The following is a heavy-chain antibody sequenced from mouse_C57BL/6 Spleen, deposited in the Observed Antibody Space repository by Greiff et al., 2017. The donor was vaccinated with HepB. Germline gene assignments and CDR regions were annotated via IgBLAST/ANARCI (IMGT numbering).Heavy chain of an antibody. Sequence: VKLMESGPGLVQPSQSLSITCTVSGFSLTSYGVHWVRQSPGKGLEWLGVIWRGGSTDYNAALMSRLSITKDNPKSQVFFKMNSLQADDTAIYYCAKNGYYGSSYDYYAMDYWGQGTSVTVSS. CDR1: GFSLTSYG. CDR3: AKNGYYGSSYDYYAMDY. V-gene: IGHV2-5*01. D-gene: IGHD1-1*01. J-gene: IGHJ4*01. CDR2: IWRGGST.